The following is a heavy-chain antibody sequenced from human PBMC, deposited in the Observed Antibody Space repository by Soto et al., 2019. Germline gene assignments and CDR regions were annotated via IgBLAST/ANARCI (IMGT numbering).Heavy chain of an antibody. V-gene: IGHV3-48*01. Sequence: GGSLRLSCAASGFTFSSYSMNWVRQAPGKGLEWVSYISSSSSTIYYADSVKGRFTISRDNAKNSLYLQMNSLRAEDTAVYYCARDRRRRITIFGGEDDAFDIWGQGTMVTVSS. CDR2: ISSSSSTI. D-gene: IGHD3-3*01. J-gene: IGHJ3*02. CDR1: GFTFSSYS. CDR3: ARDRRRRITIFGGEDDAFDI.